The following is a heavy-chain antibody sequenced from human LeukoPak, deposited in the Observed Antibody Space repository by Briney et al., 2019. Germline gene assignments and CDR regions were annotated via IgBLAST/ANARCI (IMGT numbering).Heavy chain of an antibody. CDR2: INHSGST. D-gene: IGHD3-10*01. J-gene: IGHJ5*02. Sequence: PSETLSLTCAVYGGSFSGYYWSWIRQPPGKGPEWIGEINHSGSTNYNPSLKSRVTISVDTSKNQFSLKLSSVTAADTAVYYCASGVWFGEFNWFDPWGQGTLVTVSS. CDR3: ASGVWFGEFNWFDP. CDR1: GGSFSGYY. V-gene: IGHV4-34*01.